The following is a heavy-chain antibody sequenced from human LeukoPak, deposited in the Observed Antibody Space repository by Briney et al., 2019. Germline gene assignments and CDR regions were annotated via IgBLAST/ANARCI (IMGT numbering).Heavy chain of an antibody. CDR2: INHSGST. CDR1: GGSFSGYY. Sequence: SETLSLTCAVYGGSFSGYYWSWIRQPPGKGLEWIGEINHSGSTNYNPSLRSRVTISVDTSKNQFSLKLSSVTAADTAVYYCARGRGYCSGGSCYFDYWGQGTLVTVSS. CDR3: ARGRGYCSGGSCYFDY. D-gene: IGHD2-15*01. J-gene: IGHJ4*02. V-gene: IGHV4-34*01.